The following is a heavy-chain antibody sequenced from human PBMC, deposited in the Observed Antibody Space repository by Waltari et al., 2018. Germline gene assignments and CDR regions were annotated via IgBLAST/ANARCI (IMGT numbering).Heavy chain of an antibody. CDR1: GGSISTYY. Sequence: QVQLQESGPGLVKPSETLSLTCTVSGGSISTYYWIWIRQPPVTGLEWIGYIYYSGTTNYNPSLRSRVTISVDTSKTQCSLKMSSGTDEDTAVYYWARGYSGNYGRFDYWGQGTLVTVSS. J-gene: IGHJ4*02. CDR3: ARGYSGNYGRFDY. CDR2: IYYSGTT. D-gene: IGHD5-12*01. V-gene: IGHV4-59*01.